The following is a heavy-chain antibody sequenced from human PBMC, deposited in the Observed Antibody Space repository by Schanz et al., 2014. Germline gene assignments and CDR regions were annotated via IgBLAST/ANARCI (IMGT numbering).Heavy chain of an antibody. CDR3: ARGDPVAGLDY. Sequence: EEQLLESGGALVQPGGSLRLSCAASGFSFSNYALVWVRQPPGKGLEWISGISGFGTGAYYADSVKGRFSISRDNSKNTVYLQMNSLRGEDTGMYYCARGDPVAGLDYWGRGTLVTVSS. CDR1: GFSFSNYA. V-gene: IGHV3-23*01. J-gene: IGHJ4*02. CDR2: ISGFGTGA.